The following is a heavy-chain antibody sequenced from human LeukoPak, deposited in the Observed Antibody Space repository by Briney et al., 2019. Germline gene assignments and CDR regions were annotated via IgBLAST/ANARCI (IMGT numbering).Heavy chain of an antibody. CDR3: ARDTPVAGDETFDY. Sequence: SETLSLTCTVSGGSISSSSYYWGWIRQPPGKGLEWIGSIYYSGSTYYNPSLKSRVTRSVDTSKNQFSLKLSSVTAADTAVYYCARDTPVAGDETFDYWGQGTLVTVSS. CDR2: IYYSGST. J-gene: IGHJ4*02. CDR1: GGSISSSSYY. V-gene: IGHV4-39*07. D-gene: IGHD6-19*01.